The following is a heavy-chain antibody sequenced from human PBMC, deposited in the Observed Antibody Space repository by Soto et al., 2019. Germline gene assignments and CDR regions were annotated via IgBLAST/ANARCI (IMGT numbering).Heavy chain of an antibody. CDR2: IYSGGST. CDR3: ARVTPGYCRFLSCYYYYYYYMYV. Sequence: EVQLVESGGGLVQPGGSLRLSCAASGFTVSSNYMSWVRQAPGKGLEWVSVIYSGGSTYYADSVKCRFTISRHNSKNTLYLQMNSLRAEDTAVYYCARVTPGYCRFLSCYYYYYYYMYVWGKGTTVTVSS. J-gene: IGHJ6*03. D-gene: IGHD2-15*01. CDR1: GFTVSSNY. V-gene: IGHV3-53*04.